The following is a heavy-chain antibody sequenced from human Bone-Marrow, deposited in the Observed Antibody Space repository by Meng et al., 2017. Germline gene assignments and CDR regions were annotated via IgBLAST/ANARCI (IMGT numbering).Heavy chain of an antibody. Sequence: SETLSLTCTVSGGSISSYYWSWIRQPPGKGLEWCGYTYYSGSTHYNPSLKSRVTISVDTSKNQFSLNLSSVTAADTAVYYCARDLGLYCSSTSCYHGYYYYYGIDVWGQGTTVTVSS. V-gene: IGHV4-59*01. CDR1: GGSISSYY. J-gene: IGHJ6*02. D-gene: IGHD2-2*01. CDR3: ARDLGLYCSSTSCYHGYYYYYGIDV. CDR2: TYYSGST.